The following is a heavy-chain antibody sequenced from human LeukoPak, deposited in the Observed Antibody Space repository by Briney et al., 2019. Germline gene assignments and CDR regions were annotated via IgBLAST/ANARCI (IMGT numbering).Heavy chain of an antibody. CDR1: GYSFTSYW. V-gene: IGHV5-10-1*01. D-gene: IGHD5-18*01. Sequence: GESLKISCKGSGYSFTSYWISWVRQMPGKGLEWMGRIDPSDSYTNYSPSFQGHVTISADKSISTAYLQWSSLKASDTAMYYCARGYSYGYPLRYYYYYGMDVWGQGTTVTVSS. J-gene: IGHJ6*02. CDR3: ARGYSYGYPLRYYYYYGMDV. CDR2: IDPSDSYT.